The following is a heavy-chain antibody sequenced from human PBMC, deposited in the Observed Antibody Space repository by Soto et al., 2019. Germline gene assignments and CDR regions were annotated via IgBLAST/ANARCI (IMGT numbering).Heavy chain of an antibody. V-gene: IGHV3-23*01. CDR1: GFTFSSYA. CDR2: ISGSGFST. Sequence: EVQLLASGGGLVQPGGSLSLSCAASGFTFSSYAMSWVRQAPGKGLEWVSSISGSGFSTYYAVSVKGRFTVSSDTSKNTLFLQMNSLRAEDTAVYYCAKDPGDDPSDDFDYWGQGTLVTVSS. CDR3: AKDPGDDPSDDFDY. J-gene: IGHJ4*02. D-gene: IGHD4-17*01.